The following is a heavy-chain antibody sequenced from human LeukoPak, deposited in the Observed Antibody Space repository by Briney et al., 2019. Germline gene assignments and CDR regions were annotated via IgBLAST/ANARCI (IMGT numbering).Heavy chain of an antibody. D-gene: IGHD6-19*01. V-gene: IGHV3-23*01. Sequence: PGGSPRLSCAASGFTFSSYAMSWVRQAPGKGLEWVSAISGSGGSTYYADSVKGRFTISRDNSKNTLYLQMNSLRAEDTAVYYCAKAPPRIAVAGTDGFDYWGQGTLVTVSS. CDR2: ISGSGGST. CDR1: GFTFSSYA. CDR3: AKAPPRIAVAGTDGFDY. J-gene: IGHJ4*02.